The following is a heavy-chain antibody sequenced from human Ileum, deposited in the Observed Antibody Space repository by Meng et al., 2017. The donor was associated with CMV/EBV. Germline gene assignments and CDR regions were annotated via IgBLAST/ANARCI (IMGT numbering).Heavy chain of an antibody. CDR1: GFTFSDSQ. D-gene: IGHD3-16*01. CDR3: VSPPVGG. V-gene: IGHV3-11*01. Sequence: SLRLSCAAYGFTFSDSQMSWIRQTPGKGLEWVAYISPSGNSIYYADSVKGRFTISRDNAKNALFLQVSSLRPEDTAVYYCVSPPVGGWGQGTLVTVSS. J-gene: IGHJ4*02. CDR2: ISPSGNSI.